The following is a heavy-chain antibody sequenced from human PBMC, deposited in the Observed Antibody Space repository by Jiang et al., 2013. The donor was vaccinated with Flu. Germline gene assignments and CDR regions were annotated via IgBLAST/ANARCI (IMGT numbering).Heavy chain of an antibody. Sequence: GAEVKKPGASVKVSCKVSGYTLTELSMHWVRQAPGKGLEWMGGFDPEDGETIYAQKFQGRVTMTEDTSTDTAYMELSSLRSEDTAVYYCATDLYTIFGVAPGGTRYYYYGMDVWGQGTTVTVSS. CDR2: FDPEDGET. CDR3: ATDLYTIFGVAPGGTRYYYYGMDV. D-gene: IGHD3-3*01. CDR1: GYTLTELS. V-gene: IGHV1-24*01. J-gene: IGHJ6*02.